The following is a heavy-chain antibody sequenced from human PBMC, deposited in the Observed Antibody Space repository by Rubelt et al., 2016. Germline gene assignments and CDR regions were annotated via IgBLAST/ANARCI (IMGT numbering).Heavy chain of an antibody. J-gene: IGHJ5*02. V-gene: IGHV1-18*01. CDR1: GYTFTSYG. CDR2: ISAYNGNT. CDR3: ARDPTTRFTSTGWFDP. D-gene: IGHD5-12*01. Sequence: QVQLVQSGAEVKKPGASVKVSCKASGYTFTSYGISWVRQAPGQGLEWMGWISAYNGNTNYAQKLQGRVTMTTDTSTSTADMELRGLGSDDTAVYYCARDPTTRFTSTGWFDPWGQGTLVTVSS.